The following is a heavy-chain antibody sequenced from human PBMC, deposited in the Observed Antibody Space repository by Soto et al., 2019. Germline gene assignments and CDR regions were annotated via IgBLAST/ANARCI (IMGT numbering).Heavy chain of an antibody. CDR2: ISGSGAST. D-gene: IGHD3-10*01. V-gene: IGHV3-23*01. CDR1: GFTFSSYA. J-gene: IGHJ4*02. Sequence: EVQLLESGGGLVQPGGSLRLSCAASGFTFSSYAMSWVRQAPGKGLEWVSAISGSGASTYYADSVKGRFTISRDNSKNTLYLQMNSLRAEDTAVYYCATNMVRGVIPTDYWGQGTLVTVSS. CDR3: ATNMVRGVIPTDY.